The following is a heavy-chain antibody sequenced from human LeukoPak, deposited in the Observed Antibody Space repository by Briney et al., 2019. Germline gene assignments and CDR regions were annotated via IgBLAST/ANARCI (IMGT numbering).Heavy chain of an antibody. Sequence: SEILSLTCTVSGGSLRTSSYYWAWIPQPPGKGLESFGVVYYTGSTYYRPSLTCRLTISVVACKNQFSLRLHSVTAANMVVYYGATHAAPNALLVDYWCQGSLVTVSS. V-gene: IGHV4-39*01. CDR2: VYYTGST. CDR1: GGSLRTSSYY. CDR3: ATHAAPNALLVDY. D-gene: IGHD6-25*01. J-gene: IGHJ4*02.